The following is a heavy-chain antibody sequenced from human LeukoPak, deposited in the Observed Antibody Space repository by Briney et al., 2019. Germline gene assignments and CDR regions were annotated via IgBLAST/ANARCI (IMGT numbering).Heavy chain of an antibody. Sequence: GGSLRLSCAASGFTFSSYSMNWVRQAPGKGLEWVSYISGSGTISYADSVKGRFTISRDNAKNSLYLQLTSLRAEDTAVYYCARLGGAIAAAGTSPSAKYNWFDPWGQGTLVTVSS. J-gene: IGHJ5*02. D-gene: IGHD6-13*01. CDR3: ARLGGAIAAAGTSPSAKYNWFDP. CDR1: GFTFSSYS. CDR2: ISGSGTI. V-gene: IGHV3-48*04.